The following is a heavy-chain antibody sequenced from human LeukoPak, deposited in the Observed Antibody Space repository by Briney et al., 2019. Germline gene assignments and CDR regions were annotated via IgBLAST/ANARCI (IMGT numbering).Heavy chain of an antibody. D-gene: IGHD3-10*01. CDR1: GFTFSSYG. J-gene: IGHJ5*02. CDR3: ARDLVTMVFDP. Sequence: GGSLRHSCAASGFTFSSYGMHWVRQAPGKGLEWVAVIWYDGSNKYYADSVKGRFTISRDNSKNTLYLQMNSLRAEDTAVYYCARDLVTMVFDPWGQGTLVTVSS. CDR2: IWYDGSNK. V-gene: IGHV3-33*01.